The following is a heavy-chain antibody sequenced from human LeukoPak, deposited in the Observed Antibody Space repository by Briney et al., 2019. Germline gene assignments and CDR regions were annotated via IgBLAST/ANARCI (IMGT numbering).Heavy chain of an antibody. D-gene: IGHD1-1*01. CDR1: GSTFSNAW. CDR2: IKSKAHGGTT. V-gene: IGHV3-15*01. J-gene: IGHJ4*02. Sequence: GGSLRLSCAASGSTFSNAWMHWVRQAPGKGLEWVGRIKSKAHGGTTDYAAPVKGRFTISRDDSKNTLYLQMNSLKTEDTAVYYCWDTNWNGDWDYWGQGTLVTVSS. CDR3: WDTNWNGDWDY.